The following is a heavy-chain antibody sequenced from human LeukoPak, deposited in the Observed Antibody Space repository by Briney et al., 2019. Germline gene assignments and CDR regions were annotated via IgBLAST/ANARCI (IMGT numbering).Heavy chain of an antibody. Sequence: ASVKVSCKASGYTFPSYDINGVRQATGQGLEWMGWMNPNSGNTGYAQKFQGRVTMTRNTSISTAYMELSSLRSEDTAVYYCARGEAPLGSSSWGAWGQGTLVTVSS. J-gene: IGHJ4*02. CDR1: GYTFPSYD. D-gene: IGHD6-13*01. CDR3: ARGEAPLGSSSWGA. V-gene: IGHV1-8*01. CDR2: MNPNSGNT.